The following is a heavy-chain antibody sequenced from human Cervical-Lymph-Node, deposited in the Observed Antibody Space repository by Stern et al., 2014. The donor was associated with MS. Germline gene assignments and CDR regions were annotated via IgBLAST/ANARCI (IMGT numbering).Heavy chain of an antibody. Sequence: QLQLQESGPGLVKPSETLSLTFTVSGGSISNRLYYWGWIRQPPGKGLEWVGSVSFSGTTHYTPYIKRRVTISGGTAKPQFSPDLSSVTAADTAMYYCARHGDPYNYASGSYRPDFDYWGQGILVTVSS. CDR3: ARHGDPYNYASGSYRPDFDY. CDR2: VSFSGTT. D-gene: IGHD3-16*02. V-gene: IGHV4-39*01. J-gene: IGHJ4*02. CDR1: GGSISNRLYY.